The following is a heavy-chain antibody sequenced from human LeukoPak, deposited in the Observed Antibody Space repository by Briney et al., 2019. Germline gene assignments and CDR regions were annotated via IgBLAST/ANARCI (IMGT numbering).Heavy chain of an antibody. CDR2: ISYDGSNK. CDR3: AKVSSRFLEWEDLDY. V-gene: IGHV3-30*04. Sequence: PGRSLRLSCAASGFTFSSYAMHWVRQAPGKGVEWVAVISYDGSNKYYEDSVKGRFTISRDNSKNTLYLQMNSLRAEDTAVYYCAKVSSRFLEWEDLDYWGQGTLVTVSS. J-gene: IGHJ4*02. D-gene: IGHD3-3*01. CDR1: GFTFSSYA.